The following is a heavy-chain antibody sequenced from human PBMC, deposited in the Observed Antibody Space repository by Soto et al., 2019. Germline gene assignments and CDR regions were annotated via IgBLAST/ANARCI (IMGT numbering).Heavy chain of an antibody. V-gene: IGHV4-31*02. CDR1: GGSISSGGYY. J-gene: IGHJ4*02. CDR3: ARFAKEENPKLESWYAFDF. Sequence: SETLSLTCTVSGGSISSGGYYWSWIRQHPGKGLEWIGHIYYRGGTSYNPSLESRVAMSVDTSKNEFTLKVNSVTAADTAIYYCARFAKEENPKLESWYAFDFWGRGTLVTVSS. CDR2: IYYRGGT. D-gene: IGHD6-13*01.